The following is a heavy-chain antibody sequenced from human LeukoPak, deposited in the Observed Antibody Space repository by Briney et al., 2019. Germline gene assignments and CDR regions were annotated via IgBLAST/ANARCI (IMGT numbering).Heavy chain of an antibody. CDR2: IHPNTGGT. D-gene: IGHD1-26*01. V-gene: IGHV1-2*02. CDR1: GYTFTGHY. J-gene: IGHJ4*02. Sequence: GASVKVSCKASGYTFTGHYIHWVRQAPGQGLEWMGWIHPNTGGTKYAQKFQGRVTMTRDTSTSTVYMELSSLRSEDTAVYYCARVNKGGGSYYDYWGQGTLVTVSS. CDR3: ARVNKGGGSYYDY.